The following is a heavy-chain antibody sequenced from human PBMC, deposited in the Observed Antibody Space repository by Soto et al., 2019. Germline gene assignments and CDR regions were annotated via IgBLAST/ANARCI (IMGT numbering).Heavy chain of an antibody. J-gene: IGHJ4*02. D-gene: IGHD1-26*01. CDR1: GGSISSYY. CDR3: ARRYGGXFDY. V-gene: IGHV4-59*01. Sequence: ASETLSLSCTVSGGSISSYYWSWIRQPPGKGLEWIGYIYYSGSTNYNPSLKSRVTISVDTSKNQFSLKLSSVTAADTAVYYCARRYGGXFDYWAQGTLVTVSS. CDR2: IYYSGST.